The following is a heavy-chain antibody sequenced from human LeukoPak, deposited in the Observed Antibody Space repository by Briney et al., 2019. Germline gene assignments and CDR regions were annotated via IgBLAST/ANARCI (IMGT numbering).Heavy chain of an antibody. CDR3: ARAKRGIVGATANWFDP. D-gene: IGHD1-26*01. CDR2: INAGNGNT. Sequence: ASVKVSCTASGYTFTSYAMHWVRQAPGQRLEWMGWINAGNGNTKYSQKFQGRVTITRDTSASTAYMELSSLRSEDTAVYYCARAKRGIVGATANWFDPWGQGTLVTVSS. CDR1: GYTFTSYA. V-gene: IGHV1-3*01. J-gene: IGHJ5*02.